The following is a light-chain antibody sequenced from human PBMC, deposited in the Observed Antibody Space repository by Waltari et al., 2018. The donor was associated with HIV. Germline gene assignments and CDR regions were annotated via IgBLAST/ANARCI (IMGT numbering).Light chain of an antibody. J-gene: IGLJ2*01. CDR2: GNS. CDR1: SSHLRARFD. V-gene: IGLV1-40*01. Sequence: QSLLTQPPSVSGSPGPRVPISCPGSSSHLRARFDVHLYQQLPGTVPKLLIYGNSNRPTGVPHRLSGSKSGTSASLAITVLQAENEADYYCQSYDRSLSGYVVFGVGTKLTVL. CDR3: QSYDRSLSGYVV.